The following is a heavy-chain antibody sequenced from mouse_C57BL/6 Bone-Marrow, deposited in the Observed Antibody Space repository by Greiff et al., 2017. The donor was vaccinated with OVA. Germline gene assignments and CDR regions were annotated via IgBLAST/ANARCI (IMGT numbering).Heavy chain of an antibody. Sequence: QVQLQQSGPELVKPGASVKISCKASGYTFTDYYINWVKQRPGQGLEWIGWIFPGSGSTYYNEKFKGKATLTVDKSSSTAYMLLSSLTSEDSAVYFCARDHYYYGSSYYWYFDVWGTGTTVTVSS. CDR1: GYTFTDYY. CDR3: ARDHYYYGSSYYWYFDV. V-gene: IGHV1-75*01. J-gene: IGHJ1*03. CDR2: IFPGSGST. D-gene: IGHD1-1*01.